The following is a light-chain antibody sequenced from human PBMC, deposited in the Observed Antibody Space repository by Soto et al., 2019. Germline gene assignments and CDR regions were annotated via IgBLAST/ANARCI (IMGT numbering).Light chain of an antibody. V-gene: IGLV1-40*01. CDR3: QSCDNSLNSVV. Sequence: QSVLTQPPSVSGAPGQRVTISCTGSSSNIGANYDVHWYHHLPETAPKLLIYRNTDRPSGVPDRFSGSRSGTSASLAITGLQAEDEGDFYCQSCDNSLNSVVFGGGTKLTV. CDR2: RNT. CDR1: SSNIGANYD. J-gene: IGLJ2*01.